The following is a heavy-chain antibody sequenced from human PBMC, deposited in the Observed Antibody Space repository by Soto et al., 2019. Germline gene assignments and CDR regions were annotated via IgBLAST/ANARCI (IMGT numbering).Heavy chain of an antibody. CDR1: GFAFSIYA. CDR2: ISGRGSGGGT. Sequence: EVQLLESGGGLVQPGGSLRLSCAASGFAFSIYAMSWVRQAPGKGLEWVSTISGRGSGGGTYNADSVKGRFTISRDDSKNTLYLQMNSLRAEDTAVYYCAKGQRITMIVVLNDFDYWGQGTLVTVSS. CDR3: AKGQRITMIVVLNDFDY. J-gene: IGHJ4*02. V-gene: IGHV3-23*01. D-gene: IGHD3-22*01.